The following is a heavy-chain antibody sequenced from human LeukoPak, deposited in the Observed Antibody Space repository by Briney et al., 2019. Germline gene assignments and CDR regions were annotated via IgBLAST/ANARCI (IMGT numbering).Heavy chain of an antibody. CDR2: ISYDGSNK. CDR3: ARQYSIAVAGTNTLGY. V-gene: IGHV3-30-3*01. J-gene: IGHJ4*02. Sequence: PGGSLRLSCAASGFTFSSYAMHWVRQAPGKGLEWVAVISYDGSNKYYADSVKGRFTISRDNSKNTLYLQMNSLRAEDTAVYYCARQYSIAVAGTNTLGYWGQGTLVTVSS. CDR1: GFTFSSYA. D-gene: IGHD6-19*01.